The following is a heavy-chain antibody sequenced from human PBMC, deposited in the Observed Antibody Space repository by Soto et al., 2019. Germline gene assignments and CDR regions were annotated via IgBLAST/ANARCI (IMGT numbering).Heavy chain of an antibody. Sequence: QVQLVQSGAEVKKPGASVKVSCKASGYTFTSYGISWVRQAPGQGLEWMGWISAYNGNTNYAQKLQGRVNMTTDTSTSTAYMELRSLRSDDTAVYYCARDRMSGSPWGYYYCGMDVWGQGTTVTVSS. CDR2: ISAYNGNT. V-gene: IGHV1-18*01. J-gene: IGHJ6*02. CDR1: GYTFTSYG. D-gene: IGHD1-26*01. CDR3: ARDRMSGSPWGYYYCGMDV.